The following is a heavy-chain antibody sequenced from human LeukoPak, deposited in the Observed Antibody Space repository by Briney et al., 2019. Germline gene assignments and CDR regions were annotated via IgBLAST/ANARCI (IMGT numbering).Heavy chain of an antibody. CDR3: GRDAVRGVYYVMDG. CDR2: INHSGST. D-gene: IGHD3-10*01. Sequence: PSETLSLTCAVYGGSFSGYYWSWIRQPPGKGLEWIGEINHSGSTNYNPSLKSRVTISVDTSKNQFSLKLSSVTAPGTAVYYRGRDAVRGVYYVMDGWGQGSTVTVSS. V-gene: IGHV4-34*01. CDR1: GGSFSGYY. J-gene: IGHJ6*02.